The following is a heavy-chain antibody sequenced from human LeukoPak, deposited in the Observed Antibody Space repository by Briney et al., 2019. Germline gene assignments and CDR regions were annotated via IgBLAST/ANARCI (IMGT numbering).Heavy chain of an antibody. CDR1: GGTFSSYA. CDR3: ARAYAPSGIGIY. Sequence: SVKVSCKASGGTFSSYAISWVRQAPGQGLEWMGGIIPIFGTANYAQKLQGRVTMTTDTSTSTAYMELRSLRSDDTAVYYCARAYAPSGIGIYWGQGTLVTVSS. J-gene: IGHJ4*02. CDR2: IIPIFGTA. V-gene: IGHV1-69*05. D-gene: IGHD2-2*01.